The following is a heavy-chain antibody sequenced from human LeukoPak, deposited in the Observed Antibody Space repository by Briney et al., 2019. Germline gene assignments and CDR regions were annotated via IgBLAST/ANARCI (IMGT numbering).Heavy chain of an antibody. V-gene: IGHV1-2*02. J-gene: IGHJ3*02. CDR3: ARVRYYYDSSGYSGAFDI. Sequence: ASVKVSCKASGGTFSSYAISWVRQAPGQGLEWMGWINPNSGGTNYAQKFQGRVTMTRDTSISTAYMELSRLRSDDTAVYYCARVRYYYDSSGYSGAFDIWGQGTMVTVSS. CDR2: INPNSGGT. D-gene: IGHD3-22*01. CDR1: GGTFSSYA.